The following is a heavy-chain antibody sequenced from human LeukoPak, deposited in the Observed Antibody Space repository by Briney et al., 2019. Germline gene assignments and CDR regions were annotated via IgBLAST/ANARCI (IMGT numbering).Heavy chain of an antibody. D-gene: IGHD2-2*01. V-gene: IGHV1-8*01. CDR1: GYTFTSYD. CDR2: MNPNGGNT. J-gene: IGHJ6*02. Sequence: ASVKVSCKASGYTFTSYDINWVRQATGQGLEWMGWMNPNGGNTGYAQKFQGRVTMTRNTSISTAYMELSSLRSEDTAVYYCASYCSSTSCLHGDYYYYGMDVWGQGTTVTVSS. CDR3: ASYCSSTSCLHGDYYYYGMDV.